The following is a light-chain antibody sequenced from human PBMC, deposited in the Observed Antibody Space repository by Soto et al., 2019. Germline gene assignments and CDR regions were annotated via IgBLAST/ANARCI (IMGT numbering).Light chain of an antibody. J-gene: IGKJ2*01. CDR2: AAS. Sequence: EIVLTQSPGTLSLSPGERATLSCRASQTVSSNYLAWYQQRPGQAPRLLFFAASARATGIPDRFTAIGSGTDFTLTINRLEPEDFAVYFCQQYATSPRTFGQGTRLEIK. V-gene: IGKV3-20*01. CDR3: QQYATSPRT. CDR1: QTVSSNY.